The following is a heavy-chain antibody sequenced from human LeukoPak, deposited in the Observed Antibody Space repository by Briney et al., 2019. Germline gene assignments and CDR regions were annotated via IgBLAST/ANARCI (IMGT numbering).Heavy chain of an antibody. CDR3: AKDPSYTVTTTGTFDY. V-gene: IGHV3-23*01. CDR2: ISGSGSST. Sequence: GGSLRLSCSASGFTFTTYAMSWVRQAPGKGLEWVSAISGSGSSTYYADSVKGRFTISRDNSKNTLFLQMNSLRAEDTALYYCAKDPSYTVTTTGTFDYWGQGTLVTVSS. J-gene: IGHJ4*02. CDR1: GFTFTTYA. D-gene: IGHD4-17*01.